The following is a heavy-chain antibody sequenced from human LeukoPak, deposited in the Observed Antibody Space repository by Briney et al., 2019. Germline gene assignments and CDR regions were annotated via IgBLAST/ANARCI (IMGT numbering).Heavy chain of an antibody. V-gene: IGHV3-33*08. CDR2: MWYDGSKK. J-gene: IGHJ3*02. CDR3: ARDFSVGGDCYANAFDI. CDR1: GFAFNTYA. D-gene: IGHD2-21*02. Sequence: GGSLRLSCAASGFAFNTYAMRWVRQAPGKGLGWVAVMWYDGSKKYYADSVKGRFTISRDNSKNTLYLQMNRLRAEDTAVYYCARDFSVGGDCYANAFDIWGQGTMVTVSS.